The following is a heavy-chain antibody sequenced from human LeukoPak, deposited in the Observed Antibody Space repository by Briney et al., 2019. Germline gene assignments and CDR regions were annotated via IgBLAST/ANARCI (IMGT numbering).Heavy chain of an antibody. CDR3: ARGGRTAQFDY. CDR2: VYSGGST. V-gene: IGHV3-53*01. CDR1: GFTVSSNY. J-gene: IGHJ4*02. Sequence: PGGSLRLSCAASGFTVSSNYMSWVRQAPGKGLEWVSVVYSGGSTYYADSVKGRFTISRDNSKNTLYLQMNSLRAEDTAVYYCARGGRTAQFDYWGQGTLVTVSS. D-gene: IGHD2-15*01.